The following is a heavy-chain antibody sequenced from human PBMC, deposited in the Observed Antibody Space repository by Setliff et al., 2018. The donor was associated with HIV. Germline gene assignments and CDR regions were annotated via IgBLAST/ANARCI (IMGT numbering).Heavy chain of an antibody. V-gene: IGHV3-30*04. CDR1: GFTFSSNA. CDR2: ISYDGSKK. J-gene: IGHJ6*02. Sequence: GGSLRLSCEASGFTFSSNAMSWVRQAPGKGLEWVAFISYDGSKKYDADFVKGRFTISRDNAKNSLYLQMNSLRAEDTAVYYCAREIRTVYTGGHYFYGIDVWGQGTAVTVSS. D-gene: IGHD3-16*01. CDR3: AREIRTVYTGGHYFYGIDV.